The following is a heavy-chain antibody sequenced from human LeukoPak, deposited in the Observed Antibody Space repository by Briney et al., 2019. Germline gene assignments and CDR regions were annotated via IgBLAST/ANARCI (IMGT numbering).Heavy chain of an antibody. J-gene: IGHJ4*02. CDR3: ARAASPMGVAGLFFDY. V-gene: IGHV3-21*01. Sequence: GGSLRLSCAASGFTFSNAWMSWVRQAPGKGLEWVSSISSSSSYIYYADSVKGRFTISRDNAKNSLYLQMNSLRAEDTAVYYCARAASPMGVAGLFFDYWGQGTLVTVSS. D-gene: IGHD6-19*01. CDR2: ISSSSSYI. CDR1: GFTFSNAW.